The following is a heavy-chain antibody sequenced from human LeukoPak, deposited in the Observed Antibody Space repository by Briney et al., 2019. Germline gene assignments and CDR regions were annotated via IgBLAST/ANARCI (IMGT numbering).Heavy chain of an antibody. J-gene: IGHJ4*02. CDR3: VGDQVDNTGYLR. D-gene: IGHD3-22*01. CDR2: INGDGRTT. Sequence: GGSLRLSCSASGFIFSTYPMYWVRRAPGKGRRYVSVINGDGRTTYYADSVKGRFTISRDNSRSTLYLQMSSLRAEDTAVYYCVGDQVDNTGYLRWGQGTRVTVSA. V-gene: IGHV3-64D*06. CDR1: GFIFSTYP.